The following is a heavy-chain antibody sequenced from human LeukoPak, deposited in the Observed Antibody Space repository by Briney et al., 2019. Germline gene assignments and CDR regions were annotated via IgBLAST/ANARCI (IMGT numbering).Heavy chain of an antibody. D-gene: IGHD3-22*01. CDR2: IYHSGST. CDR3: ARGDSSGYPDS. J-gene: IGHJ4*02. V-gene: IGHV4-4*02. CDR1: GGSISSSDW. Sequence: PSETLSLTCTASGGSISSSDWWSWVRQPPGKGLEWIGEIYHSGSTNYNPSLKSRVTISVDKSKNQFSLKLSSVTAADTAVYYCARGDSSGYPDSWGQGSLVTVSS.